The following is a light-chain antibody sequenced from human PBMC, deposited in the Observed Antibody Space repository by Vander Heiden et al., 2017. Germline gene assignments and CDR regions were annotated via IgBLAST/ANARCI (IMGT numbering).Light chain of an antibody. V-gene: IGKV1-33*01. Sequence: DIQITHSPSSLSASVGDRVTITCQASQDISNYLNWYQQKPGKAPKLLIYDASNLETGVPSRFSGSGSGTDFTFTISSLQPEDIATYYCQQYDNLPFTFGQGTQLEIK. CDR2: DAS. CDR1: QDISNY. J-gene: IGKJ5*01. CDR3: QQYDNLPFT.